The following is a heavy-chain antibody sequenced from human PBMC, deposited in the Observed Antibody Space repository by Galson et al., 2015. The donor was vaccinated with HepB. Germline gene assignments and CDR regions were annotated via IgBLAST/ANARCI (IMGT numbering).Heavy chain of an antibody. Sequence: SLRLSCAASGFRFSGFGMHWLRQAPGKGLEWVAFTSYDGRDNFYADSVKGRFTISRDNSKNLLFLQMNSLRPEDTALYYCATEGAAADGSDAFDIWGQGTMVTVSS. J-gene: IGHJ3*02. CDR2: TSYDGRDN. V-gene: IGHV3-30*04. D-gene: IGHD6-13*01. CDR1: GFRFSGFG. CDR3: ATEGAAADGSDAFDI.